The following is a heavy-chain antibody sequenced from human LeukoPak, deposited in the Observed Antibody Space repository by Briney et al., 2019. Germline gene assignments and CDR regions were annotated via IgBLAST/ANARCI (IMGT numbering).Heavy chain of an antibody. CDR2: IYSGGAI. CDR3: ARRPGN. CDR1: GFTVSSNY. J-gene: IGHJ4*02. V-gene: IGHV3-53*01. D-gene: IGHD1-14*01. Sequence: GGSLRLSCAASGFTVSSNYMSWVRQAPGKGLEWVSLIYSGGAIRYADSVKGRFTISRDSSKNTLFLQMNDLTVEDTARYYCARRPGNWGQGILVTVSS.